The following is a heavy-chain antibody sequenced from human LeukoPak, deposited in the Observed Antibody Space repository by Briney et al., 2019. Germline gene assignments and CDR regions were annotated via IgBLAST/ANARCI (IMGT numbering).Heavy chain of an antibody. D-gene: IGHD3-16*01. Sequence: GGSLRLSCAASGFTVSSNYMSWVRQAPGKGLEWVASINHNGNENYYVDSVKGRFTISRDNAKNSLYLQMSNLRAEDTAVYFCARGGGLDVWGQGATVTVSS. CDR2: INHNGNEN. J-gene: IGHJ6*02. V-gene: IGHV3-7*03. CDR1: GFTVSSNY. CDR3: ARGGGLDV.